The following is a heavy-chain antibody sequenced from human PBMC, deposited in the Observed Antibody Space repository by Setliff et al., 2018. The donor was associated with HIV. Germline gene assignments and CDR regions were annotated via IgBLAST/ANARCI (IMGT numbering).Heavy chain of an antibody. CDR3: AREGLILRGRYGWFDP. Sequence: SETLSLTCTVSGGSISRSSYFWTWIRQRPGQGLEWIGYIYYNGRVSYSEKTYYSPSLKSRVTISVDSSKNQFSLKLSSVTAADTAVYYCAREGLILRGRYGWFDPWGQGTLVTVSS. CDR2: IYYNGRVSYSEKT. J-gene: IGHJ5*02. V-gene: IGHV4-31*03. CDR1: GGSISRSSYF. D-gene: IGHD3-10*01.